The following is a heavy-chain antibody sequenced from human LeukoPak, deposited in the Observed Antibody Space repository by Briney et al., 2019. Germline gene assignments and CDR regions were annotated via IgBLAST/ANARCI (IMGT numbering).Heavy chain of an antibody. CDR3: AKDVRAVNNYGSGSSGFY. Sequence: PGGSLRLSCAASGFTFSSYGMHWVRQAPGKGLEWVAVISYDGSNKYHADPVKGRFTISRDNSKNTVYLQMNSLRVEDTAVYYCAKDVRAVNNYGSGSSGFYWGQGTLVTVSS. CDR2: ISYDGSNK. J-gene: IGHJ4*02. V-gene: IGHV3-30*18. CDR1: GFTFSSYG. D-gene: IGHD3-10*01.